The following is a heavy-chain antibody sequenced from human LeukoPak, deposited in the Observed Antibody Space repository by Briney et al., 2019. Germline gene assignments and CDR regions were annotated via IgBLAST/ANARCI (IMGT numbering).Heavy chain of an antibody. CDR2: INHSGST. Sequence: PSETLSLTCAVYGGSFSGYYWSWICQPPGKGLEWIGEINHSGSTNYNPSLKSRVTISVDTSKNQFSLKLSSVTAADTAVYYCARVVGATDAFDIWGQGTMVTVSS. D-gene: IGHD1-26*01. CDR3: ARVVGATDAFDI. J-gene: IGHJ3*02. V-gene: IGHV4-34*01. CDR1: GGSFSGYY.